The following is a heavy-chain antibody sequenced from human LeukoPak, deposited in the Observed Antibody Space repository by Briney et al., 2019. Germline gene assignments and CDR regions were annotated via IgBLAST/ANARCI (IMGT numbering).Heavy chain of an antibody. CDR1: GFTFNTYG. D-gene: IGHD2-2*01. CDR3: ARALRYYCSSTSCSQYYGMDV. V-gene: IGHV3-33*01. CDR2: IWFDGNDK. J-gene: IGHJ6*02. Sequence: GGSLRLSCATSGFTFNTYGMHWVRQAPGKGLEWVAVIWFDGNDKYYADSVKGRVTISRDNSKNTLYLQMNSLRAEDTAVYYCARALRYYCSSTSCSQYYGMDVWGQGTTVTVSS.